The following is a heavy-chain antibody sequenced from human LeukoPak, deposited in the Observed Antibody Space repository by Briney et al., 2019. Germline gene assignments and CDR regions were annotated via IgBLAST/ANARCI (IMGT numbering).Heavy chain of an antibody. J-gene: IGHJ4*02. CDR2: IYSDNT. CDR1: GFTVSSNS. V-gene: IGHV3-53*01. CDR3: AKDFHGDFPYFFDY. Sequence: PGGSLRLSCTVSGFTVSSNSMSWVRQAPGKGLEWVSFIYSDNTHYSDSVKGRFTISRDNSKNTLYLQMNSLRAEDTAIYYCAKDFHGDFPYFFDYWGQGSLVTVSS.